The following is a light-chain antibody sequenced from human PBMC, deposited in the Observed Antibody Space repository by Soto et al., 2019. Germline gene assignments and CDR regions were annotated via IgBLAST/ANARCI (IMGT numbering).Light chain of an antibody. Sequence: DIVMTQSPDSLAVSLGERATINCKSSQCVLYSSNNKNYLAWYQQKPGQPSKLLIYWASTRESGVPDRFSGSGSGTDFTLTISSLQAEDVAVYYCQQYYNTPVTFGGGTKVEIK. V-gene: IGKV4-1*01. J-gene: IGKJ4*01. CDR1: QCVLYSSNNKNY. CDR2: WAS. CDR3: QQYYNTPVT.